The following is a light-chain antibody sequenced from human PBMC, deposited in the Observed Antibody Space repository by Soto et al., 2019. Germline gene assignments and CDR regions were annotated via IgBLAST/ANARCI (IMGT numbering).Light chain of an antibody. Sequence: MTQSPATLSVSPGERVTLSCRASQSVSSNLVWYHQKPGKAPKLLIYKASTLKSGVPSRFSGSGSRTDFTLTISSLQPEDFATYYCQQSYGTPRTFGQGTKVDIK. CDR3: QQSYGTPRT. CDR1: QSVSSN. CDR2: KAS. J-gene: IGKJ1*01. V-gene: IGKV1-39*01.